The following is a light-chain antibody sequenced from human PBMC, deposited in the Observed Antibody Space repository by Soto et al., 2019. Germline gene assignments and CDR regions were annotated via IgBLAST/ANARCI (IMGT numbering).Light chain of an antibody. CDR3: QQADTFPLT. CDR2: AAS. V-gene: IGKV1-12*01. CDR1: QGISSW. J-gene: IGKJ4*01. Sequence: DIQMTQAPSSVSASVGDRVTITCRASQGISSWVAWYQQKPGKAPNLLIYAASSLQSRVPSRFSGSGSGTEFTLTISRLQPEDFATYYCQQADTFPLTFGGGTPVEIK.